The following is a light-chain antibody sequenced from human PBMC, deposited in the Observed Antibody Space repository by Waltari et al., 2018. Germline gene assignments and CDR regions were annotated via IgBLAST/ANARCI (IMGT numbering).Light chain of an antibody. V-gene: IGLV1-44*01. J-gene: IGLJ3*02. CDR2: ANY. Sequence: QSVLTQPPLASGTPGQRVTIPCSGNSSNIGINTVTWYQQLQGTAPKVLIFANYHRPSGVPDRFSASKSDTSASLAISGLQSEDEADYFCATWDDSLNGRVFGGGTKLTVL. CDR1: SSNIGINT. CDR3: ATWDDSLNGRV.